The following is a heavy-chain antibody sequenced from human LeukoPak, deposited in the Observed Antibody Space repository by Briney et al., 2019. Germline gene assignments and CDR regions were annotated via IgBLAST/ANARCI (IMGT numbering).Heavy chain of an antibody. CDR1: GGSISSGSYY. CDR3: ARTPSNPRRSDY. Sequence: SETLSLTCTVSGGSISSGSYYWGWIRQPPGKGLEWIGSIYYSGSTYYNPSLKCRVTISVDTSKNQFSLKLSSVTAADTAVYYCARTPSNPRRSDYWGQGTLVTVSS. J-gene: IGHJ4*02. V-gene: IGHV4-39*01. D-gene: IGHD4-11*01. CDR2: IYYSGST.